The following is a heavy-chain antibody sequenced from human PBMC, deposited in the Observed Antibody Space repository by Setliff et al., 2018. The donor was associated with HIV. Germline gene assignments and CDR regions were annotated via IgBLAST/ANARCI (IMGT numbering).Heavy chain of an antibody. J-gene: IGHJ4*02. CDR3: AKDLGLREGSSPFDN. Sequence: PSETLSLTCTVSGGSISNYYWSWIRQPPGKGLEWIGYIYTSGSTNYNPSLKSRVTISVDTSKNSLYLQMNSLRVEDAAVYYCAKDLGLREGSSPFDNWGQGTLVTVSS. D-gene: IGHD3-16*01. CDR2: IYTSGST. V-gene: IGHV4-59*01. CDR1: GGSISNYY.